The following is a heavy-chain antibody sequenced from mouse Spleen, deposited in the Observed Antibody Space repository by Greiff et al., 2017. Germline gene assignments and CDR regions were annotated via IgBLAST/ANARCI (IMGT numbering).Heavy chain of an antibody. CDR1: GYTFTSYW. CDR2: IDPSDSYT. CDR3: ARDPVTTSHWYFDV. Sequence: VQLQQPGAELVMPGASVKLSCKASGYTFTSYWMHWVKQRPGQGLEWIGEIDPSDSYTNYNQKFKGKATLTVDKSSSTAYMQLSSLTSEDSAVYYCARDPVTTSHWYFDVWGTGTTVTVSS. V-gene: IGHV1-69*01. J-gene: IGHJ1*03. D-gene: IGHD2-2*01.